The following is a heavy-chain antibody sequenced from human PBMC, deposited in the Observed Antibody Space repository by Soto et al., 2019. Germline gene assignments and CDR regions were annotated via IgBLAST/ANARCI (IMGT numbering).Heavy chain of an antibody. CDR2: INPSGGGT. Sequence: QVHLVQSGAEVKKPGASVTFPCKASGYTFSNYYMHWVRQAPGQGLEWVGIINPSGGGTTYAQNFQGRVTMTRETSTSTVYMELNSLRSEDTAVYYCARGPKLMDFGDRGYYVMDVWGHGTTVTVSS. J-gene: IGHJ6*01. D-gene: IGHD4-17*01. CDR1: GYTFSNYY. CDR3: ARGPKLMDFGDRGYYVMDV. V-gene: IGHV1-46*01.